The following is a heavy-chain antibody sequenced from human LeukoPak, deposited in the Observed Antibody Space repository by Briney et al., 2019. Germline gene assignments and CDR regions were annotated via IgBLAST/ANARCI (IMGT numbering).Heavy chain of an antibody. Sequence: GGSLRLSCAASGFTFSSYAMHWVRQAPGKGLEWVSYISSSSSTIYYADSVKGRFTISRDNAKNSLYLQMNSLRAEDTAVYYCAREVYSSGWNPFDYWGQGTLVTVSS. CDR3: AREVYSSGWNPFDY. J-gene: IGHJ4*02. CDR1: GFTFSSYA. D-gene: IGHD6-19*01. CDR2: ISSSSSTI. V-gene: IGHV3-48*01.